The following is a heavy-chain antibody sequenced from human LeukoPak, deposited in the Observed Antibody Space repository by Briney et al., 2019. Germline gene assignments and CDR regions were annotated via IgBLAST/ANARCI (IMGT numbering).Heavy chain of an antibody. D-gene: IGHD1-14*01. Sequence: PSETLSLTCTVSGGSISSNAYYWDWIRQPPGKGLEWIGNVHYSGSTDYNPSLRSRVTISVDTSRNQFSLRLSSVTAADTAVYYCARHPGRSNWFDPWGQGILVTFSS. J-gene: IGHJ5*02. CDR3: ARHPGRSNWFDP. V-gene: IGHV4-39*01. CDR2: VHYSGST. CDR1: GGSISSNAYY.